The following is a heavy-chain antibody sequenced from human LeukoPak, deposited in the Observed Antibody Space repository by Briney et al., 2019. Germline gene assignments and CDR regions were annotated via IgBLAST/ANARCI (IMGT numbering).Heavy chain of an antibody. V-gene: IGHV4-4*07. Sequence: PSETLSLTCTVSGGSISSYYWSWIRQPAGKGLEWIGRVYPSGSTNYNPSLKSRVTMSVDTSKNQFSLKLSSVTAADTAVYYCARDATPTVTTHNNWFDPWGQGTLVTVSS. CDR1: GGSISSYY. CDR2: VYPSGST. CDR3: ARDATPTVTTHNNWFDP. J-gene: IGHJ5*02. D-gene: IGHD4-17*01.